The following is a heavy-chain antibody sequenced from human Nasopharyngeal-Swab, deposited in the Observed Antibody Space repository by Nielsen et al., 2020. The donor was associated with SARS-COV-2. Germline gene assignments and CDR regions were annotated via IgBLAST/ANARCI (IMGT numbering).Heavy chain of an antibody. Sequence: GGSLRLSCAASGFTFDDYAMHWVRQAPGKGLEWVSGISWNSGSIGYADSVKGRFTISRDNAKNSLYLQMNSLRAEDTALYYCASPSDYYGSGSYLGQGTLVTVSS. J-gene: IGHJ4*02. D-gene: IGHD3-10*01. CDR2: ISWNSGSI. V-gene: IGHV3-9*01. CDR3: ASPSDYYGSGSY. CDR1: GFTFDDYA.